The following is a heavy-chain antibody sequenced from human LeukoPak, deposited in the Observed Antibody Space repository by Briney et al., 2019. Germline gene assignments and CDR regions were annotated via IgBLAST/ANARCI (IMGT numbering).Heavy chain of an antibody. CDR2: INHSGST. J-gene: IGHJ5*02. V-gene: IGHV4-34*01. CDR1: GGSFSGYY. D-gene: IGHD6-13*01. CDR3: ARGYSSSWYGRWFDP. Sequence: SETLSLTCAVYGGSFSGYYWSWIRQPPGKGLEWIGEINHSGSTNYNPSLKSRVTISVDTSKNQFSLKLSSVTAADTAVYYCARGYSSSWYGRWFDPWGQGTLVTVSS.